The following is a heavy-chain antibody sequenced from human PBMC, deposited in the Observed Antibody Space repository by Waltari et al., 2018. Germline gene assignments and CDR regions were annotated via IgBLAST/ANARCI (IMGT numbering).Heavy chain of an antibody. CDR3: ARESQDYYYYYYMDV. J-gene: IGHJ6*03. Sequence: QVQLVQSGAEVKKPESSVKVSCKASVGTFSSYAISWVRQAPGQGLEWMGRIIPIFGTTNYAQKFQGRVTITADKSTTTAYMELSSLRSEDTAVYYCARESQDYYYYYYMDVWGKGTTVTISS. CDR2: IIPIFGTT. V-gene: IGHV1-69*13. CDR1: VGTFSSYA.